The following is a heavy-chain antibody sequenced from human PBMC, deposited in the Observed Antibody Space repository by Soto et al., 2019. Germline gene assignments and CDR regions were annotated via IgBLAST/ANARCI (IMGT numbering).Heavy chain of an antibody. D-gene: IGHD3-9*01. CDR3: AKFGGYDILTGYFDY. CDR2: ISGSGGST. V-gene: IGHV3-23*01. CDR1: GFTFSSYA. J-gene: IGHJ4*02. Sequence: GGSLRLPCAASGFTFSSYAMSWVRQAPGKGLEWVSAISGSGGSTYYADSVKGRFTISRDNSKNTLYLQMNSLRAEDTAVYYCAKFGGYDILTGYFDYWGQGTLVTVSS.